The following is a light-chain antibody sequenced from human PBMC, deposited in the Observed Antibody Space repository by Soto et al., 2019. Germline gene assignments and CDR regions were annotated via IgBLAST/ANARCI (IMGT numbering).Light chain of an antibody. CDR1: SSDVGAYDS. CDR2: KGT. CDR3: RSSAGSNSLYL. Sequence: QSALAQPASVSGSPGQSITISCTGTSSDVGAYDSVSWYQQHPHKAPQVIIYKGTRRPSGVSNRFSGSTSGNAASLTISGLQADDDADYSCRSSAGSNSLYLLATGTKGTGL. J-gene: IGLJ1*01. V-gene: IGLV2-23*01.